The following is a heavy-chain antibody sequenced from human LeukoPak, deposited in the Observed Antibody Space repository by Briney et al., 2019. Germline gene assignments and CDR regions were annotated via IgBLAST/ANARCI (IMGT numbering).Heavy chain of an antibody. CDR2: IYTSGST. CDR3: ARDHFGYDFWSGYHPEPYYYYGMDV. J-gene: IGHJ6*02. D-gene: IGHD3-3*01. V-gene: IGHV4-4*07. Sequence: SETLSLTCTVSGGSISSYYWSWIRQPAGKGLEWIGRIYTSGSTNYNPSLKSRVTMSVDTSKNQFSLKLSSVTAADTAVYYCARDHFGYDFWSGYHPEPYYYYGMDVWGQGTTVTASS. CDR1: GGSISSYY.